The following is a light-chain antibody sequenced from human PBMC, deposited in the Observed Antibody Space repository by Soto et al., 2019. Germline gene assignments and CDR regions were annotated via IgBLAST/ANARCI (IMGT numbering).Light chain of an antibody. J-gene: IGLJ1*01. CDR1: ISDIGSYNH. CDR2: AVS. CDR3: ISYTDRQSYL. V-gene: IGLV2-14*03. Sequence: QAVRTLPGCVPGSRGQSITISCSGTISDIGSYNHVAWYQQFPGKSPKLMIYAVSDRPPGVSDRFSGSKSGITASLTISGLQTEDEADYYCISYTDRQSYLFGTGTKVTVL.